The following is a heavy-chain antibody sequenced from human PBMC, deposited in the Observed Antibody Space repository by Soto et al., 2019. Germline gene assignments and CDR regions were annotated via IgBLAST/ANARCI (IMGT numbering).Heavy chain of an antibody. J-gene: IGHJ4*02. D-gene: IGHD6-13*01. CDR3: ARPYSNSWSTYFDY. CDR2: INTGNGDT. Sequence: ASVKVSCQTSGYIFTTYFMHWVRQAPGQRLEWMGWINTGNGDTKYSQQFQGRVTIARDTSASTTYMELSSLRSEDTAVYYCARPYSNSWSTYFDYWGQGTLVTVSS. V-gene: IGHV1-3*04. CDR1: GYIFTTYF.